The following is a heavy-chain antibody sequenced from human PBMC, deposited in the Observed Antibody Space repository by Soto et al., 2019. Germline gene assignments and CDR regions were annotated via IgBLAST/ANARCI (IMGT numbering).Heavy chain of an antibody. D-gene: IGHD6-13*01. CDR1: GGTFSSYA. Sequence: QVQLVQSGAEVKKPGSSVNVSCKASGGTFSSYAISWVRQAPGQGLEWMGGIIPIFGTANYAQKFQGRVTITADESTSTAYMELSSLRSEDTAVYYCARDMAVAAAAGTNWFDPWGQGTLVTVSS. J-gene: IGHJ5*02. CDR3: ARDMAVAAAAGTNWFDP. CDR2: IIPIFGTA. V-gene: IGHV1-69*12.